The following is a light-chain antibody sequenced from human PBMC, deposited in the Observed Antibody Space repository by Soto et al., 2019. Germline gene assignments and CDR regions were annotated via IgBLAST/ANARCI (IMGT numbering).Light chain of an antibody. CDR1: QRVSSY. J-gene: IGKJ5*01. V-gene: IGKV3-11*01. Sequence: EIVLTQSPATLSFSPGERATLSCRASQRVSSYLAWYQQKPGQAPRLLIYDASNRATGIPARFSGSGSGTDFTLTISSLQPEDFAVYYCQQRSFGQGTRLEIK. CDR3: QQRS. CDR2: DAS.